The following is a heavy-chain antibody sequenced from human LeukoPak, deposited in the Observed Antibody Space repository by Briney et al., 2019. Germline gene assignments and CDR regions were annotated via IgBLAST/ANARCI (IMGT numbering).Heavy chain of an antibody. CDR1: GGSFSGYY. J-gene: IGHJ4*02. CDR3: ARVKGGIFGGGYFDY. CDR2: IYTSGST. Sequence: SETLSLTCAVYGGSFSGYYWSWIRQPAGKGLEWIGRIYTSGSTNYNPSLKSRVTISVDTSKNQFSLKLSSVTAADTAVYYCARVKGGIFGGGYFDYWGQGTLVTVSS. D-gene: IGHD3-3*01. V-gene: IGHV4-59*10.